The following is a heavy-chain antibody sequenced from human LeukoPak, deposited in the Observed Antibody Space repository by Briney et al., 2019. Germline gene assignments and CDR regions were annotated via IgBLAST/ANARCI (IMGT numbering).Heavy chain of an antibody. CDR3: ARAVHCSGGSCYFDY. CDR2: IYTSGST. V-gene: IGHV4-61*02. Sequence: PSQTLSLTCTVSGGSISSGGYSWSGIRQPAGKGVEWIGRIYTSGSTKYNPSLTSRVTMSVDTSKNQFSLKLRSVTAADTAVYYCARAVHCSGGSCYFDYWGQGTLVTVSS. J-gene: IGHJ4*02. CDR1: GGSISSGGYS. D-gene: IGHD2-15*01.